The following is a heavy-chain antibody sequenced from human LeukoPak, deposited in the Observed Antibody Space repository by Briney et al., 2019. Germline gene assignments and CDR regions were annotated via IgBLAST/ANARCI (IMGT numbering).Heavy chain of an antibody. CDR1: GFTFSSYA. CDR3: ARDHRGVRDYFDY. J-gene: IGHJ4*02. CDR2: ISYDGSNK. Sequence: GRSLRLSCAASGFTFSSYAMHWVRQAPGKGLEWVAVISYDGSNKYYADSVKGRFTISRDNSKNTLYLQMNSLRAEDTAVYYCARDHRGVRDYFDYWGQGILVTVSS. V-gene: IGHV3-30-3*01. D-gene: IGHD3-10*01.